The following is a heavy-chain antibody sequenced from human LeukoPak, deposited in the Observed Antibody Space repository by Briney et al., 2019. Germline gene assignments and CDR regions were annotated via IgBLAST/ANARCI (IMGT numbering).Heavy chain of an antibody. CDR1: GFTFSNFA. J-gene: IGHJ4*02. D-gene: IGHD1-26*01. CDR2: ISGSGGNT. V-gene: IGHV3-23*01. Sequence: GGSLRLSRAASGFTFSNFAMSWVRQAPGKGLEWISAISGSGGNTYYADSVKGRFTISRDNSKNTLYLQMNSLKAEDTAVYFCAKVGWEPPDYWGQGTLVTVSS. CDR3: AKVGWEPPDY.